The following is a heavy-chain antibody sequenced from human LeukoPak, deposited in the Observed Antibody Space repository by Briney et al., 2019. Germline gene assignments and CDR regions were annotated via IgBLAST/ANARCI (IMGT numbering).Heavy chain of an antibody. J-gene: IGHJ6*03. CDR3: ARGYYDILAGYLRYYYYMDV. Sequence: ASVKVSCKASGYTFTSYDINWVRQATGQGLEWMGWMNPNSGNTGYAQKFQGRVTITRNTSISTAYMELSSLRSEDTAVYYCARGYYDILAGYLRYYYYMDVWGKGTTVTVSS. CDR1: GYTFTSYD. D-gene: IGHD3-9*01. CDR2: MNPNSGNT. V-gene: IGHV1-8*03.